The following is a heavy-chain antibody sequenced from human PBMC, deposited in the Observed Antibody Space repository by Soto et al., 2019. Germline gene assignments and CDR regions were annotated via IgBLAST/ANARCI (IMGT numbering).Heavy chain of an antibody. CDR3: ARLLGAFSNYFDY. V-gene: IGHV3-30*04. CDR2: MSYDGSKA. J-gene: IGHJ4*02. Sequence: QVQLVESGGGVVQPGRTLRLSCAASGFTFSSSAMAWVRQAPGKGLEWVSFMSYDGSKAFYADSVRGRFTVSRDNSKNTLYLQMNGLRSEDTALYYCARLLGAFSNYFDYWGQGTPVTVSS. D-gene: IGHD3-3*02. CDR1: GFTFSSSA.